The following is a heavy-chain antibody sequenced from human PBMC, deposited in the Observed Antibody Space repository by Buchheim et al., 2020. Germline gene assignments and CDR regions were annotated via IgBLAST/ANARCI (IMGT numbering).Heavy chain of an antibody. J-gene: IGHJ4*02. V-gene: IGHV4-39*01. D-gene: IGHD6-13*01. CDR1: GGSVSSTSHY. CDR2: IYYTGST. CDR3: ARRTGYYFDY. Sequence: LQLQESGPGLLKPSETLSLTCTVSGGSVSSTSHYWGWFRQPPGKDLEWIGSIYYTGSTYENPSLKSRITLSVDTSRNQFSLRLSSVTAADTAVFYCARRTGYYFDYWGQGTL.